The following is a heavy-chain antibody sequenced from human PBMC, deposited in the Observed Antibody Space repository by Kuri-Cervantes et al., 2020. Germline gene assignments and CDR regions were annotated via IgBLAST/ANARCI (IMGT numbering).Heavy chain of an antibody. CDR1: GFTFSSYS. Sequence: GESLKISCAASGFTFSSYSMNWVRQAPGKGLEWVSYISSSSSTIYYADSVKGRFTISRDNAKNSLYLQMNSLRDEDTAVYYCARDGWFGELPWNWFDPWGQGTLVTVSS. V-gene: IGHV3-48*02. CDR2: ISSSSSTI. CDR3: ARDGWFGELPWNWFDP. D-gene: IGHD3-10*01. J-gene: IGHJ5*02.